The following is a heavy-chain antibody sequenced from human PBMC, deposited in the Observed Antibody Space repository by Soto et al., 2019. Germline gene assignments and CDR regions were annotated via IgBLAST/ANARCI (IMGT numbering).Heavy chain of an antibody. Sequence: QVQLVQSGAEVKKPGASVKVSCKTSGYSFTTYGISWVRQAPGQGLEWMGWISSYNGKTNYAQKHQGRLTMTTDTSTSTVYMELRSLTSDDTAVYYCARDPPHRRDSSEIDPWGQGTLVTVSS. CDR3: ARDPPHRRDSSEIDP. CDR2: ISSYNGKT. CDR1: GYSFTTYG. J-gene: IGHJ5*02. V-gene: IGHV1-18*01. D-gene: IGHD3-22*01.